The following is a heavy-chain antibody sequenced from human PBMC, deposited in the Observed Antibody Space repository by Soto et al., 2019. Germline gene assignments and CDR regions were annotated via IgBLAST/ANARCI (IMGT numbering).Heavy chain of an antibody. CDR3: TADFYSSSAWANDY. CDR2: IKHRPDARTT. D-gene: IGHD6-19*01. CDR1: GFTFSDTW. J-gene: IGHJ4*02. V-gene: IGHV3-15*07. Sequence: EVQLVESGGGLVKPGGALRLSCAASGFTFSDTWMNWVRQAPSKGLEWIARIKHRPDARTTDYAAPVKGRFTISRDDSRSTVFLQLDGLKVEDSAVYYCTADFYSSSAWANDYWGQGTPVTVST.